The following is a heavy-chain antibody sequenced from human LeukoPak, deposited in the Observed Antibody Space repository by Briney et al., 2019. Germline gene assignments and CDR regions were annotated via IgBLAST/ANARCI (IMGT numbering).Heavy chain of an antibody. Sequence: GGSLRLSCAASGSIFTNYFMSWVRQAPGKGLEWVASIKHDGSEKYYVDSVRGRFTISRDNTMNSLYLQMSSLRAEDTAVYYCATDRGWRTSGYYLYYFEYWGQGTQVTFSS. D-gene: IGHD3-3*01. J-gene: IGHJ4*02. V-gene: IGHV3-7*01. CDR2: IKHDGSEK. CDR1: GSIFTNYF. CDR3: ATDRGWRTSGYYLYYFEY.